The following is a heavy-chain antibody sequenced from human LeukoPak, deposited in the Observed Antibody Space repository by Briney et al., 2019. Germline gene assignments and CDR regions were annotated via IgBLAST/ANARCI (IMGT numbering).Heavy chain of an antibody. CDR3: ARRRRNLTYCSGGSCYFDAFDI. V-gene: IGHV4-34*01. D-gene: IGHD2-15*01. J-gene: IGHJ3*02. CDR1: GGSFSGYY. CDR2: INHSGST. Sequence: SSETLSLTCAVYGGSFSGYYWSWIRQPPGKGLEWIGEINHSGSTNYNPSLKSRVTLSVDTSKNQFSLKLSSVTAADTAVYYCARRRRNLTYCSGGSCYFDAFDIWGQGTMVTVSS.